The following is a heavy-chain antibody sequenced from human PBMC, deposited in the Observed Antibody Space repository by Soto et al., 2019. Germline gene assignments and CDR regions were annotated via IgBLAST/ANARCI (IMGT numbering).Heavy chain of an antibody. Sequence: XGSLRLSCAASGFTLSDYDVAWVRQAPGKGLEWVSKIGGRDGSTDYADAVKGRFTISRDNTKNTLHLQMSSLRAEDTALYYCAREDSGWYGEFFQHWGQGTLVTVSS. CDR2: IGGRDGST. CDR1: GFTLSDYD. CDR3: AREDSGWYGEFFQH. V-gene: IGHV3-23*01. J-gene: IGHJ1*01. D-gene: IGHD6-19*01.